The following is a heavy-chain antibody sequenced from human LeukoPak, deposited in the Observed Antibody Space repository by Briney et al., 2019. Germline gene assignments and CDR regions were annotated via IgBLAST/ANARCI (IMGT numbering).Heavy chain of an antibody. Sequence: SETLSLTCAVFGGSISSSNWWSWVRQPPGKGLEWIGEIYHSGSTNYNPSLKSRVTISVDKSKNQFSLKLSSVTAADTAVYYCARYCSGGSCFYYYYYGMDVWGQGTTVTVSS. CDR2: IYHSGST. V-gene: IGHV4-4*02. CDR1: GGSISSSNW. J-gene: IGHJ6*02. D-gene: IGHD2-15*01. CDR3: ARYCSGGSCFYYYYYGMDV.